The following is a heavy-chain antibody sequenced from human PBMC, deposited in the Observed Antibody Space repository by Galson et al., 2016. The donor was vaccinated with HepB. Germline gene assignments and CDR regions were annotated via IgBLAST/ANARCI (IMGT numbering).Heavy chain of an antibody. Sequence: SLRLSCAASGFTFSSYAMSWVRQAPGKGLEWVSAISGSDGSTYYADSVKGRFTISRDNSKNTLYLQMNSLRADETAVYYCAKGDPYYYYGMDVWGQGTPVTVSS. CDR2: ISGSDGST. J-gene: IGHJ6*02. CDR1: GFTFSSYA. V-gene: IGHV3-23*01. CDR3: AKGDPYYYYGMDV.